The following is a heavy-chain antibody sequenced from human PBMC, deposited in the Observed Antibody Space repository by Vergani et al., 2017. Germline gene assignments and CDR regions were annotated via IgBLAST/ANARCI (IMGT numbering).Heavy chain of an antibody. V-gene: IGHV4-30-4*01. CDR1: GGSISSGDYY. J-gene: IGHJ6*03. CDR3: ARAVEQQLVDYYYYYMDV. D-gene: IGHD6-13*01. CDR2: IYYSGST. Sequence: QVQLQESGPGLVKPSQTLSLTCTVSGGSISSGDYYWSWIRQPPGKGLEWIGYIYYSGSTYYNPSLKSRVTISVDTSKNQFSLKLSSVTAADTAVYYCARAVEQQLVDYYYYYMDVWGKGTTVTVSS.